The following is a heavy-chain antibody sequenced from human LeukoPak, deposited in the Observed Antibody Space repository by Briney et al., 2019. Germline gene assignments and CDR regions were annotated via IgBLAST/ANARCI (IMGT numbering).Heavy chain of an antibody. CDR1: GGSISSSSYY. V-gene: IGHV4-39*02. J-gene: IGHJ4*02. CDR3: ARLGIAAQPVAY. D-gene: IGHD6-6*01. CDR2: IYYSGST. Sequence: SETLSLTCTVSGGSISSSSYYWGWIRHPPGKGLEWSMSIYYSGSTYYNPSLKSRVTISVDTSKNHFSPQLSSATAADTAVYYCARLGIAAQPVAYCGQGTLVTVSS.